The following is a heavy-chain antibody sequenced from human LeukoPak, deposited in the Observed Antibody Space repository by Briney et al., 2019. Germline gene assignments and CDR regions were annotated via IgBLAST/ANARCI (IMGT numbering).Heavy chain of an antibody. CDR3: AKDTTRDGYNYGQAYYFDY. CDR2: ISGSGGST. CDR1: GFTFSSYG. Sequence: GGSLRLSCAASGFTFSSYGMSWVRQAPGKGLEWVSAISGSGGSTYYADSVKGRFTISRDNSKNTLYLQMNSLRAEDTAVYYCAKDTTRDGYNYGQAYYFDYWGQGTLVTVSS. D-gene: IGHD5-24*01. J-gene: IGHJ4*02. V-gene: IGHV3-23*01.